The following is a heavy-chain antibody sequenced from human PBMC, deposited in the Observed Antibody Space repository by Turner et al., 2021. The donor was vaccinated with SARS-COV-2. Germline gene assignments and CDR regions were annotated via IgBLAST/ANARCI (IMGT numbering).Heavy chain of an antibody. CDR3: ATYYDDVDLRYDF. CDR1: GYSLSELA. D-gene: IGHD3-16*01. Sequence: QVKLVQSGAESKRPGASVKGSCEISGYSLSELAIYWVRQAPGKGLEWMGGCDAEEGQTIYAQKFRGRVTLTEVTTTDTAYMDLRSLTSEDTATYDGATYYDDVDLRYDFWGQGTLVTVSS. J-gene: IGHJ4*02. V-gene: IGHV1-24*01. CDR2: CDAEEGQT.